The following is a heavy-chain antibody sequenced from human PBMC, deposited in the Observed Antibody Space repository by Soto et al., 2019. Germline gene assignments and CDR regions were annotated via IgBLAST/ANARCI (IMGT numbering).Heavy chain of an antibody. CDR2: IYYSGST. CDR1: GGSISSYY. Sequence: SETLSLTCTVSGGSISSYYRSWIRQPPGKGLEWIGYIYYSGSTNYNPSLKSRVTISVDTSKNQFSLKLSSVTAADTAVYYCARVSRVKYYGSGSYPYYYGMDVWGQGTTVTVSS. CDR3: ARVSRVKYYGSGSYPYYYGMDV. V-gene: IGHV4-59*01. J-gene: IGHJ6*02. D-gene: IGHD3-10*01.